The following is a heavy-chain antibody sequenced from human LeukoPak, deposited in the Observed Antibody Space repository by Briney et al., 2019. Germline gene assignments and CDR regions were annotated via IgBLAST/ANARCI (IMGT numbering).Heavy chain of an antibody. J-gene: IGHJ4*02. CDR1: VHSITSGSY. CDR3: ARDEYYYDSSGRHSFDY. D-gene: IGHD3-22*01. Sequence: SETLSLTCTVSVHSITSGSYWGWIRQPPGKGLEWIGSIYHSGRTSYNPSLTSRVSLSIDTSKNQFSLKLSSVTAADTAVYYCARDEYYYDSSGRHSFDYWGQGTLVTVSS. V-gene: IGHV4-38-2*02. CDR2: IYHSGRT.